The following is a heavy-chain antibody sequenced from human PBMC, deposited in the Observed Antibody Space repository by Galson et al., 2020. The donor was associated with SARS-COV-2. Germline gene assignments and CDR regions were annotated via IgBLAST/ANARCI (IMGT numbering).Heavy chain of an antibody. Sequence: ASVKVSCKASGYTFTSYGISWVRQAPGQGLEWMGWISAYNGNTNYAQKLQGRVTMTTDTSTSTAYMELRSLRSDDTAVYYCARDTGYSSGWPPYYYYYYMDVWGKGTTVTISS. V-gene: IGHV1-18*01. CDR1: GYTFTSYG. D-gene: IGHD6-19*01. J-gene: IGHJ6*03. CDR3: ARDTGYSSGWPPYYYYYYMDV. CDR2: ISAYNGNT.